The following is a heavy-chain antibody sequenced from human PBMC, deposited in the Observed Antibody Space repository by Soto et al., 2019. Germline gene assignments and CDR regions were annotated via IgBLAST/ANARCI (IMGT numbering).Heavy chain of an antibody. V-gene: IGHV3-23*01. J-gene: IGHJ4*02. CDR3: AKDRDDYGDLGALGQGRGVWAHDY. CDR2: ISGSGGST. Sequence: GGSLRLSCAASGFTFSSYAMSWVRQAPGKGLEWVSAISGSGGSTYYADSVKGRFTISRDNSKNTLYLQMNSLRAEDTAVYYCAKDRDDYGDLGALGQGRGVWAHDYWGQGTLVTVSS. CDR1: GFTFSSYA. D-gene: IGHD4-17*01.